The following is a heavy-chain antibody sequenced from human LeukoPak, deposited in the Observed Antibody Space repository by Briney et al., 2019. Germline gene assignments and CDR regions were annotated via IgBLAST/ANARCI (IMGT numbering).Heavy chain of an antibody. J-gene: IGHJ4*02. V-gene: IGHV3-66*01. CDR3: VGLPHGY. CDR2: IYTAVSA. CDR1: GFTVSRNY. Sequence: GGSLRLSCVASGFTVSRNYMSWVRQAPGKGLGWVSVIYTAVSAFYADSVKGRFTISRDNSKKMLYLQMTSLRAEDTAVYSCVGLPHGYWGQGALVTVSS.